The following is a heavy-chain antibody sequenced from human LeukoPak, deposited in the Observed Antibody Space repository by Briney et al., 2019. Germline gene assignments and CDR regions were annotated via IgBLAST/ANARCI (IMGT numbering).Heavy chain of an antibody. D-gene: IGHD3-10*02. CDR1: GFTFSSYE. V-gene: IGHV3-48*03. CDR2: IRSSGSSI. CDR3: ARDHDVEGCVSRWYFDL. Sequence: GGSLRLSCAASGFTFSSYEMNWVRQAPGKGLEWVSYIRSSGSSIYYADSVQGRFTISRDNSKNSLYLQISSLRAAETAVYNCARDHDVEGCVSRWYFDLWGRGTLVTVSS. J-gene: IGHJ2*01.